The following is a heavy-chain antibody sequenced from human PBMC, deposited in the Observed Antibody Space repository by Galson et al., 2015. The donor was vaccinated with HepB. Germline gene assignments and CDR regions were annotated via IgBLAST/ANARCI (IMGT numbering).Heavy chain of an antibody. V-gene: IGHV3-66*01. J-gene: IGHJ6*02. CDR3: ARLYSSGWLYYFGVDV. CDR2: IYSGDDT. CDR1: GITVINTY. D-gene: IGHD6-19*01. Sequence: SLRLSCAASGITVINTYMNWVRQAPGKGLEWVSVIYSGDDTKYAGSVKGRFTISRDASKNTLYLQMNSLTAEDTAVYYCARLYSSGWLYYFGVDVWGQGTTVTVSS.